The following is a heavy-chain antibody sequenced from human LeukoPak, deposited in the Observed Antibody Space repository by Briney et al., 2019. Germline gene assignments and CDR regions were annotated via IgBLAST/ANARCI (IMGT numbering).Heavy chain of an antibody. CDR2: IYYSGTT. CDR3: ARGRSLGELTTESPSFDH. D-gene: IGHD3-16*01. CDR1: GGSISYSSYY. Sequence: SETLSLTCTVSGGSISYSSYYWGWIRQPPGKGLEGIGSIYYSGTTHYNPSLKSRVTISVDTSKNQFSLKLTSLTAADTAVYYCARGRSLGELTTESPSFDHWGQGTLVNVSS. J-gene: IGHJ4*02. V-gene: IGHV4-39*01.